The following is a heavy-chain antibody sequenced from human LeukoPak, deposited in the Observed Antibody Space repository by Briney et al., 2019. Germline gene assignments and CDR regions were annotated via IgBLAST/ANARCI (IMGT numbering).Heavy chain of an antibody. CDR2: IYYSGST. CDR3: ARDVGITIFGVADDAFDI. D-gene: IGHD3-3*01. J-gene: IGHJ3*02. V-gene: IGHV4-59*01. CDR1: GGSISSYY. Sequence: PSETLSLTCTVSGGSISSYYWSWIRQPPGKGLEWIGYIYYSGSTNYNPSLKSRVTISVDTSKNQFSLKLSSVTAADTAVYYCARDVGITIFGVADDAFDIWGQGTMATVSS.